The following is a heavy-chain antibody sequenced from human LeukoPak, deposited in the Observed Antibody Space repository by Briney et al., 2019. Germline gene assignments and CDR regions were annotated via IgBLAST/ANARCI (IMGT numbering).Heavy chain of an antibody. CDR1: EFTFSNYW. J-gene: IGHJ4*02. CDR2: VKQDGSEK. CDR3: ARVFYEDIAVAGDETDDY. Sequence: GGSLRLSCAASEFTFSNYWMSWVRQAPGKGLEWVANVKQDGSEKYHVDSVKGRFTISRDNAKNSLYLQMNNLRSEDTAVYYCARVFYEDIAVAGDETDDYWGQGTLVTVSS. D-gene: IGHD6-19*01. V-gene: IGHV3-7*03.